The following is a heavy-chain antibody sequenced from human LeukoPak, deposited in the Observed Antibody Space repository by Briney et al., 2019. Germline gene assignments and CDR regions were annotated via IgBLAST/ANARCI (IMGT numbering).Heavy chain of an antibody. CDR3: AKAYRYDSSAYLTY. CDR2: ISWNSGSI. J-gene: IGHJ4*02. V-gene: IGHV3-9*01. D-gene: IGHD3-22*01. CDR1: GFTFDDYA. Sequence: GGSLRLSCEGSGFTFDDYAMHWVRQAPGKGLEWVSGISWNSGSIGYADSVKGRFTISRDNAKNSLYLQMNSLRAEDTALYFCAKAYRYDSSAYLTYWGQGTLVTVSS.